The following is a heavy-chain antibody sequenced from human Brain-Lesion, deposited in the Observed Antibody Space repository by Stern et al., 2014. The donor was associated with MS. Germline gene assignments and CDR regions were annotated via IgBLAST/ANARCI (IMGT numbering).Heavy chain of an antibody. V-gene: IGHV3-43*01. Sequence: VQLVESGGAVVQPGGSLRLSCAASGFSSKDYTMPWVRQVPGKGLEWVSLITWNGVNTYYGDSVKGRFTISRDNTKGSLFLQMNSLRPEDTGLYYCTKDVDDWGQGTLVTVSS. CDR3: TKDVDD. CDR2: ITWNGVNT. CDR1: GFSSKDYT. J-gene: IGHJ4*02.